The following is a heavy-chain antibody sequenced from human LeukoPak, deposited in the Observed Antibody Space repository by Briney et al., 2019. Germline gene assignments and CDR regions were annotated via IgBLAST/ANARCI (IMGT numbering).Heavy chain of an antibody. CDR3: ASGGIAAAGTGY. CDR1: GGSISSGGYY. D-gene: IGHD6-13*01. CDR2: IYYSGST. V-gene: IGHV4-31*03. Sequence: SQTLSLTCTVSGGSISSGGYYWSWIRQHPGKGLEWIGYIYYSGSTYYNPSLKSRVTISVDTSKNQFSLRLSSVTAADTAVYYCASGGIAAAGTGYWGQGTLVTVSS. J-gene: IGHJ4*02.